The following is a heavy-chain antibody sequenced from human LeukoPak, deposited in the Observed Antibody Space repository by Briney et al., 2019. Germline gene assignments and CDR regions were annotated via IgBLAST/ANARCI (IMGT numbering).Heavy chain of an antibody. CDR2: INTNTGNP. D-gene: IGHD6-13*01. Sequence: ASVKVSCKASGYTFTSYAMNWVRQAPGQGLEWMGWINTNTGNPTYAQGFTGRFAFSLDTSVSTAYLQISSLKAEDTAVYYCAREGLNGFYPAEVAAAGTFFFDPWGQGTLVTVSS. CDR1: GYTFTSYA. CDR3: AREGLNGFYPAEVAAAGTFFFDP. V-gene: IGHV7-4-1*02. J-gene: IGHJ5*02.